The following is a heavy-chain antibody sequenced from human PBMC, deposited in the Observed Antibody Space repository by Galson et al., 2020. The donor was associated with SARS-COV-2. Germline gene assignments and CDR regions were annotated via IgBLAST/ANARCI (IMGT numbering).Heavy chain of an antibody. D-gene: IGHD6-13*01. CDR3: AAYNRTWSDY. CDR2: SNNSGST. CDR1: GGSFSGHY. J-gene: IGHJ4*02. V-gene: IGHV4-34*01. Sequence: SETLSLTCAVYGGSFSGHYWSWIRQPPGKGLEWIGESNNSGSTNYNMSPKRRVTVSVDPSKNQFSLKLTSVTAADTAVYYCAAYNRTWSDYWGRGSLVTVTS.